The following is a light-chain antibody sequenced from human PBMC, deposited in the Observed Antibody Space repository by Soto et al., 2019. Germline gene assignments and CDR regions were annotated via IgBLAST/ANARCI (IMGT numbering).Light chain of an antibody. Sequence: EIVLTQSSGTLSLSPGERATLSCRASQSVSSNYLACYQQKPGQAPRPLIYGASSRATGIPARSSGSGSGTDLTLTISRLEPEDFAVYYCQHYGSSPYTFGQRNKLEI. CDR1: QSVSSNY. V-gene: IGKV3-20*01. CDR3: QHYGSSPYT. J-gene: IGKJ2*01. CDR2: GAS.